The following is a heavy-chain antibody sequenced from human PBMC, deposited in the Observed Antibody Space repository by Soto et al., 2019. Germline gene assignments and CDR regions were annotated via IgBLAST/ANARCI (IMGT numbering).Heavy chain of an antibody. J-gene: IGHJ3*02. CDR2: INPNSGGT. CDR3: ARDYQARRDGYNLRKGWDDAFDI. D-gene: IGHD5-12*01. CDR1: GYTFTGYY. Sequence: QVQLVQSGAEVKKPGASVKVSCKASGYTFTGYYMHWVRQAPGQGLEWMGWINPNSGGTNYAQKFQGRVTMTRDTSISTAYMELSRLRSDDTAVYYCARDYQARRDGYNLRKGWDDAFDIWGQGTMVTVSS. V-gene: IGHV1-2*02.